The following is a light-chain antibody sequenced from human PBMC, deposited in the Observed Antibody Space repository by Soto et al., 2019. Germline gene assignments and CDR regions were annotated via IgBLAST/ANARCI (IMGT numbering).Light chain of an antibody. V-gene: IGLV2-14*01. J-gene: IGLJ2*01. CDR1: SSDVGGYNY. CDR3: SSYTSSSTPV. Sequence: QSALTQPASVSGSPGQSITISCTGTSSDVGGYNYVSWYQQHPGKAPKLMIYDVSNRPSGVSNRFSGSKSGNTASLTISGLQAEYEADYDCSSYTSSSTPVFGGGTKLTVL. CDR2: DVS.